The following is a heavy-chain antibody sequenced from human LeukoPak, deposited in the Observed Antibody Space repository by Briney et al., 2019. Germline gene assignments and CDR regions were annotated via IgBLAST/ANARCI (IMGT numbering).Heavy chain of an antibody. J-gene: IGHJ4*02. CDR3: ARAQMGAPTDY. CDR2: ISSDGSSI. Sequence: PGGSLRLSCDASGFTVNSYAMNWVRQAPGKGLVWVSRISSDGSSIIYADSVKGRFTISRDIAKNTLYLQMNSLRAEDTAVYYCARAQMGAPTDYWGQGTLVTVSS. CDR1: GFTVNSYA. V-gene: IGHV3-74*01. D-gene: IGHD1-26*01.